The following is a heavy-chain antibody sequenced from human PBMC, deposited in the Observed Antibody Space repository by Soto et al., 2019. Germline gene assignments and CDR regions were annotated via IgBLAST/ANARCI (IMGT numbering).Heavy chain of an antibody. CDR3: ARVRIVGAREIDF. V-gene: IGHV1-18*01. CDR2: ISGYNGDI. D-gene: IGHD1-26*01. CDR1: GYTFNRQG. Sequence: ASVKVSCKASGYTFNRQGITWVRQAPGQGLEWMGWISGYNGDINYEQKFQGRVTLSSDTLTSTVYLELKSLRFDDTAVYYCARVRIVGAREIDFWGQGTLVTVSS. J-gene: IGHJ4*02.